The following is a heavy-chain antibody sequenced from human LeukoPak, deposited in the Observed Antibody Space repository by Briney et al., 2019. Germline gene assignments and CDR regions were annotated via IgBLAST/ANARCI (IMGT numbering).Heavy chain of an antibody. J-gene: IGHJ5*02. V-gene: IGHV4-59*08. Sequence: SETLSLTCTVSGGSISXXXXSWIRQPPGKGLEWIGYIYYSGSTNYNPSLKSRVTISVDTSKNQFSLKLNSVTAADTAVYYCARHYGPWGQGTLVTVSS. CDR1: GGSISXXX. CDR3: ARHYGP. D-gene: IGHD3-10*01. CDR2: IYYSGST.